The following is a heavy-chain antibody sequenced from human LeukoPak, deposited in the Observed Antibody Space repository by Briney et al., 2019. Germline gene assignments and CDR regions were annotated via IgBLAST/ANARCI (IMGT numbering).Heavy chain of an antibody. J-gene: IGHJ4*02. Sequence: SETLSLTCTVCGGSISSYWSWIRQSPGKGLEWIGYIYFSGTTNYNPSLKSRLTITIDTSRNQFSLKLSSVTAADTAIYYCVSGGSYLTKWGQGTLVTVSS. CDR3: VSGGSYLTK. CDR2: IYFSGTT. D-gene: IGHD3-10*01. V-gene: IGHV4-59*01. CDR1: GGSISSY.